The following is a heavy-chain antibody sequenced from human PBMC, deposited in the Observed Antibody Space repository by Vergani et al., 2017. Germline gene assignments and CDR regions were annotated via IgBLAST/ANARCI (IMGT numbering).Heavy chain of an antibody. V-gene: IGHV6-1*01. D-gene: IGHD6-13*01. CDR2: TYYRSKWYN. CDR3: ARGSDSSSWGSDYYYGMDV. Sequence: QVQLQQSGPGLVKPSQTLSLTCAISGDSVSSNSAAWNWIRQSPSRGLEWLGRTYYRSKWYNDYAVSVKSRITINPDTSKNQFSLQLNSVPPEDTAVYYCARGSDSSSWGSDYYYGMDVWGQGTTVTVSS. CDR1: GDSVSSNSAA. J-gene: IGHJ6*02.